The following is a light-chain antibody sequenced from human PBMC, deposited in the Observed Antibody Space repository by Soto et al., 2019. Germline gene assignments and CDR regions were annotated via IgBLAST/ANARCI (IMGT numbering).Light chain of an antibody. J-gene: IGLJ1*01. Sequence: QSVLSQPPSASGTPGQRVTISCSGSSSNIGNNYVYWYHQLPGTAPKLLIYSNTQRPSGVPDRFSGSKSGTSASLAISGRRSEDEADYYCAAWDDSLSGYVFAAGTKLTVL. CDR2: SNT. CDR1: SSNIGNNY. V-gene: IGLV1-47*02. CDR3: AAWDDSLSGYV.